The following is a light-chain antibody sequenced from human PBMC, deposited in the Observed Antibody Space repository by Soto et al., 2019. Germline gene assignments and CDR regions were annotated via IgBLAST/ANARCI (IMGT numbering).Light chain of an antibody. J-gene: IGKJ1*01. CDR3: QHYYSIPWT. CDR1: QSVLSTSNNKNY. CDR2: WAS. V-gene: IGKV4-1*01. Sequence: DIVMTQSPDSLAVSLGERAAFKCKSSQSVLSTSNNKNYLGWYQQKSGQPPKLLIYWASTRESGVPDRFSGSGSGTDFTLTISSMQAEDVATYYCQHYYSIPWTFGQGPRVEIK.